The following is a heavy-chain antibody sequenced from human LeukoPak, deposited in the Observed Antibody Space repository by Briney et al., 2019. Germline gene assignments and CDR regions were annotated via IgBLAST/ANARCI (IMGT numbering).Heavy chain of an antibody. Sequence: SETLSLTCTVSGGSISSYYWSWIRQPPGKGLEWIGYIYYSGSTNYNPSLRSRVTISVDTSKNQFSLKLSSVTAADTAVYYCARSRGYFDYWGQGTLVTVSS. CDR3: ARSRGYFDY. CDR1: GGSISSYY. V-gene: IGHV4-59*01. CDR2: IYYSGST. J-gene: IGHJ4*02.